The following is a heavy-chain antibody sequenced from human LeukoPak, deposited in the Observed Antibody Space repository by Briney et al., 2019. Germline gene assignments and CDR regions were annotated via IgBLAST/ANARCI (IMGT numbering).Heavy chain of an antibody. CDR2: INHSGST. CDR1: GFTFSSYW. V-gene: IGHV4-34*01. CDR3: ASSAVAGDDY. J-gene: IGHJ4*02. Sequence: GSLRLSCAASGFTFSSYWMSWVRQPPGKGLEWIGEINHSGSTNYNPSLKTRVTISVDTSKNQFSLKLSSVTAADTAVYYCASSAVAGDDYWGQGTLVTVSS. D-gene: IGHD6-19*01.